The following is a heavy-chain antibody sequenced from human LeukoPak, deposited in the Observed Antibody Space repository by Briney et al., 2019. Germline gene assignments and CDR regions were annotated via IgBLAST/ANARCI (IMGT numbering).Heavy chain of an antibody. CDR2: IRSKTDGGTT. CDR3: TTDWWVH. Sequence: KAGGSLRLSCEGSGLTFSNAWMSWVRQAPGKGLEWVGRIRSKTDGGTTDYAAPVKGRFTVSRDDSRNTLSLQMNSLKTEDTAVYYCTTDWWVHWGQGTLVTVSS. V-gene: IGHV3-15*01. J-gene: IGHJ4*02. CDR1: GLTFSNAW. D-gene: IGHD2-15*01.